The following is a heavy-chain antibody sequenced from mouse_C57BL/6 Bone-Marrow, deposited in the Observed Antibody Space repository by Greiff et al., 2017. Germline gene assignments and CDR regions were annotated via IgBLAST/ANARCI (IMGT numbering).Heavy chain of an antibody. CDR2: IRLKSDNYAT. V-gene: IGHV6-3*01. D-gene: IGHD2-3*01. Sequence: EVMLVESGGGLVQPGGSMKLSCVASGFTFSNYWMNWVRQSPEKGLEWVAQIRLKSDNYATHYAESVKGRFTISRDDSKSSVYLQMNNLRAEDTGIYYCTADGYYYAMDYWGQGTSVTVSS. CDR3: TADGYYYAMDY. J-gene: IGHJ4*01. CDR1: GFTFSNYW.